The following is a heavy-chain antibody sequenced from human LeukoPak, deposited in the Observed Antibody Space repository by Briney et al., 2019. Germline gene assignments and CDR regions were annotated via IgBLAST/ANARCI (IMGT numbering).Heavy chain of an antibody. J-gene: IGHJ4*02. V-gene: IGHV1-18*01. D-gene: IGHD5-24*01. CDR1: GYTFTSYG. CDR3: ARKILGRRWLPSDY. CDR2: ISAYNGNT. Sequence: GASVKVSCKASGYTFTSYGISWVRQAPGQGLEWMGWISAYNGNTNYAQKLQGRVTMTRDTSISTAYLELINLRSEDTAVYYCARKILGRRWLPSDYWGQGTLVTVSS.